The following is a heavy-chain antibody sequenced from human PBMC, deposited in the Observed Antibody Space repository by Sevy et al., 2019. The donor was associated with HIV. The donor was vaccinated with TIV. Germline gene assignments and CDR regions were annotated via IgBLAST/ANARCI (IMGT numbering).Heavy chain of an antibody. CDR1: GYSFTSYW. CDR3: ARRVTGTTWLGWYYFDY. V-gene: IGHV5-51*01. D-gene: IGHD1-7*01. CDR2: IYPGDSDT. J-gene: IGHJ4*02. Sequence: GESLKISCKGSGYSFTSYWIGWVRQMPGKGLEWMGIIYPGDSDTRYSPSFQGQVTISADKSITTAYLQWSSLKASDTAMYNCARRVTGTTWLGWYYFDYWGQGTLVTVSS.